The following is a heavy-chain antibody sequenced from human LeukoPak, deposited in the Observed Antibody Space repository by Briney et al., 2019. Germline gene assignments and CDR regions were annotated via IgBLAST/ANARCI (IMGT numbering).Heavy chain of an antibody. Sequence: PGGSLRLSCAASGFTFSSYAMHWVRQAPGKGLEWVAVISYDGSNKYYADSVKGRFTISRDNSKNTLYLQMNSLRAEDTAVYYCAKEDIYYYYYMDVWGKGTTVTVSS. CDR1: GFTFSSYA. J-gene: IGHJ6*03. CDR2: ISYDGSNK. CDR3: AKEDIYYYYYMDV. V-gene: IGHV3-30*04.